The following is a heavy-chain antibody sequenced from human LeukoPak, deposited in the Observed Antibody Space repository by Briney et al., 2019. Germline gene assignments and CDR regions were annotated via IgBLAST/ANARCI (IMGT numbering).Heavy chain of an antibody. Sequence: PSGTLSLTCAVSGGSISSSNWWSWVRQPPGKGLEWIGEIYHSGSTNYNPSLKSRVTISVDKSKNQFSLKLSSVTAADTAVYYCARVIRFLEWSPGYYMDVWGKGTTVTVSS. V-gene: IGHV4-4*02. CDR1: GGSISSSNW. CDR3: ARVIRFLEWSPGYYMDV. D-gene: IGHD3-3*01. J-gene: IGHJ6*03. CDR2: IYHSGST.